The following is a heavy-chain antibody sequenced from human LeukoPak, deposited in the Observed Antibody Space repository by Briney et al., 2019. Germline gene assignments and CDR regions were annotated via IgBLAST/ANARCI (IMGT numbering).Heavy chain of an antibody. J-gene: IGHJ4*02. CDR3: EREEGVSDRGYSGYDS. Sequence: ASVKVSCKASGGTFSSYAISWVRQAPGQGLEWMGGIIPIFGTANYAQKFQGRVTITTDESTSTAYMELSSLRSEDTAVYYCEREEGVSDRGYSGYDSWGQGTLVTVSS. V-gene: IGHV1-69*05. D-gene: IGHD5-12*01. CDR2: IIPIFGTA. CDR1: GGTFSSYA.